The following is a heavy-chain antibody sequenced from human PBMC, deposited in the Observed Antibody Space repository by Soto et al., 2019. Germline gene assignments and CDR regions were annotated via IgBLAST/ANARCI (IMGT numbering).Heavy chain of an antibody. J-gene: IGHJ5*02. Sequence: QVQLVQSGAEVKKPGASVKVSCKASGHTFAKYGITWVRQAPGQGFEWMGWISAYNGNTKYAQKFQGRVTMTTDTSTNIAYLELRSLISDDTAVYYCARSGGGNYWGNWFDPWGQGTLVTVSS. CDR1: GHTFAKYG. V-gene: IGHV1-18*01. CDR2: ISAYNGNT. CDR3: ARSGGGNYWGNWFDP. D-gene: IGHD7-27*01.